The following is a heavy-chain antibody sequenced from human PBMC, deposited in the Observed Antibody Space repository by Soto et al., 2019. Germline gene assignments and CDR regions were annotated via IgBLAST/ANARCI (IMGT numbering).Heavy chain of an antibody. D-gene: IGHD2-15*01. Sequence: GASVKVSCKASGYTFTGYYMHWVRQAPGQGLEWMGWINPNSGGTNYAQKFQGWVTMTRDTSISAAYMELSRLRSDDTAVYYCARERCSGGSCYSLSFDIWGQGTMVTVSS. V-gene: IGHV1-2*04. CDR2: INPNSGGT. CDR1: GYTFTGYY. J-gene: IGHJ3*02. CDR3: ARERCSGGSCYSLSFDI.